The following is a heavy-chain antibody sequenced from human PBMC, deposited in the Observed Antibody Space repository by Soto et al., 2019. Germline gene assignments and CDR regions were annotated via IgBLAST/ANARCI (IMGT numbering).Heavy chain of an antibody. D-gene: IGHD6-19*01. CDR2: ISAYNGNT. CDR1: GYSFTIDG. V-gene: IGHV1-18*01. Sequence: ASLKRSCKAAGYSFTIDGISWLRQANGQGLEWMGWISAYNGNTNYAQKLQGRVTMTTDTSTSTAYMELRSLRSDDTAVYYCARDRDIAVAVDYFDYWGQGTLVTVSS. J-gene: IGHJ4*02. CDR3: ARDRDIAVAVDYFDY.